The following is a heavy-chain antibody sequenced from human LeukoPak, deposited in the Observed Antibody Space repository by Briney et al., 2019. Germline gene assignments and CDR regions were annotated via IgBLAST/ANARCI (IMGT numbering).Heavy chain of an antibody. J-gene: IGHJ3*02. CDR3: ARGSYSGSYFGLRGAFDI. V-gene: IGHV4-59*08. D-gene: IGHD1-26*01. Sequence: SETLSLTCTVSGGSISSYYWSWIRQPPGKGLEWIGYIYYSGSTNYNPSLKSRVTISVDTSKNQFSLKLSSVTAADTAVYYCARGSYSGSYFGLRGAFDIWGQGTMVTVSS. CDR1: GGSISSYY. CDR2: IYYSGST.